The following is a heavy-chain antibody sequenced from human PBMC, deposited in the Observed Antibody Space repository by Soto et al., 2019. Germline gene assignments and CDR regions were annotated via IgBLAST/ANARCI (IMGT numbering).Heavy chain of an antibody. V-gene: IGHV1-69*12. CDR3: ASAAAGLYYFDY. CDR1: GGTFSSYA. D-gene: IGHD6-13*01. CDR2: IIPIFGTA. J-gene: IGHJ4*02. Sequence: QVQLVQSGAEVKKPGSSVKVSCKASGGTFSSYAISWVRQAPGQGLEWMGGIIPIFGTANYAQKFQGRVXSXAXXSTSTAYMELSSLRSEDTAVYYCASAAAGLYYFDYWGQGTLVTVSS.